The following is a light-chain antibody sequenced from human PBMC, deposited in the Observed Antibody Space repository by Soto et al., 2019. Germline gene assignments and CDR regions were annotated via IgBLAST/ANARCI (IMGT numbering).Light chain of an antibody. J-gene: IGLJ2*01. CDR1: NIRSNS. CDR2: EQS. CDR3: QVWDSSRHVL. Sequence: SYELTQPPSVSVAPRQTDRIACEGNNIRSNSVHWYHQKPGQAPVLLVFEQSDRPSGIPERFSASKSGNTATLTISRVEAGDEADYYCQVWDSSRHVLFGGGTKLTVL. V-gene: IGLV3-21*02.